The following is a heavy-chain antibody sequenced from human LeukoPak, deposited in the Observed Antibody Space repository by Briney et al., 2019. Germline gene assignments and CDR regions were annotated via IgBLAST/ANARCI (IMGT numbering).Heavy chain of an antibody. D-gene: IGHD3-22*01. CDR1: GSTFSSYG. J-gene: IGHJ4*02. Sequence: GGSLRLSCAASGSTFSSYGMHWVRQAPGKGLEWVALIWYDGSNKYYADSVKGRFTISRDNSKNTLYLQMNSLRAEDTAVYYCARERGYYDSSGYHSSYYFDYWGQGTLVTVSS. CDR2: IWYDGSNK. CDR3: ARERGYYDSSGYHSSYYFDY. V-gene: IGHV3-33*01.